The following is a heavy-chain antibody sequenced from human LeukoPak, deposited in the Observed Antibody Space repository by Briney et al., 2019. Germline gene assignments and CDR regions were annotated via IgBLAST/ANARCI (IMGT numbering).Heavy chain of an antibody. CDR2: ISPTGGTT. V-gene: IGHV1-46*01. Sequence: ASVKVSCKASGYTFTSYYIHWVRQAPGQGPEWMGIISPTGGTTSYAQKFQGRVTMTRDTSTSTVYMELSSLRSEDTAVYHCAREGHRSSSLLGAFDIWGQGTMVTVSS. J-gene: IGHJ3*02. D-gene: IGHD6-13*01. CDR1: GYTFTSYY. CDR3: AREGHRSSSLLGAFDI.